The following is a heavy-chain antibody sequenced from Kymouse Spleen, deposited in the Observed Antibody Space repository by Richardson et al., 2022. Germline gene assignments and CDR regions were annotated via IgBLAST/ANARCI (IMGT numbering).Heavy chain of an antibody. CDR1: GYTFTSYD. D-gene: IGHD3-10*01. J-gene: IGHJ5*02. CDR2: MNPNSGNT. CDR3: ARGQGYYYGSGRPNWFDP. Sequence: QVQLVQSGAEVKKPGASVKVSCKASGYTFTSYDINWVRQATGQGLEWMGWMNPNSGNTGYAQKFQGRVTMTRNTSISTAYMELSSLRSEDTAVYYCARGQGYYYGSGRPNWFDPWGQGTLVTVSS. V-gene: IGHV1-8*01.